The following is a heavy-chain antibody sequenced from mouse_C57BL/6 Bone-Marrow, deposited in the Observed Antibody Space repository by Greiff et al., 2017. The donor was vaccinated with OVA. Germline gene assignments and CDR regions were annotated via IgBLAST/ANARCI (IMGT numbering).Heavy chain of an antibody. CDR1: GYTFTSYW. CDR2: IDPNSGGT. J-gene: IGHJ3*01. D-gene: IGHD2-2*01. V-gene: IGHV1-72*01. CDR3: ARSCGRSTVVRWFAY. Sequence: QVQLQQPGAELVKPGASVKLSCKASGYTFTSYWMHWVKQRPGRGLEWIGRIDPNSGGTKYNDKFKSKATLTVDKPSSTAYMQLSSLTSEDSAVYYCARSCGRSTVVRWFAYWGQGTLVTVSA.